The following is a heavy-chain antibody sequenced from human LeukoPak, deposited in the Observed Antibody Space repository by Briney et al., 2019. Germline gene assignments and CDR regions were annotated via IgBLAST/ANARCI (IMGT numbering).Heavy chain of an antibody. Sequence: ASVRVSCKTFGYTFTSYYAHWVRQAPGQGLEWMGWINPNSGGTNYAQRFQGRVTVTRDTSISTAYMELSRLRSDDTAVYSCARETSKTGSYYNEYDYWGQGTLVTVSS. CDR1: GYTFTSYY. CDR2: INPNSGGT. V-gene: IGHV1-2*02. CDR3: ARETSKTGSYYNEYDY. D-gene: IGHD3-10*01. J-gene: IGHJ4*02.